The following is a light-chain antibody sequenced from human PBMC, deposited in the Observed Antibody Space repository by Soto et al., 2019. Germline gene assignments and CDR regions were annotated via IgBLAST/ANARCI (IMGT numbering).Light chain of an antibody. CDR1: QSVRSN. Sequence: EIVMTQSPATLSVSPGERATLSCRASQSVRSNLAWYQRRPGQAPRLLIYGASTRATGFPARFSGSGSGTEFILIISSLQSEDFAVYYCQQYNNWPRTFGQGTKVDIK. CDR2: GAS. J-gene: IGKJ1*01. V-gene: IGKV3-15*01. CDR3: QQYNNWPRT.